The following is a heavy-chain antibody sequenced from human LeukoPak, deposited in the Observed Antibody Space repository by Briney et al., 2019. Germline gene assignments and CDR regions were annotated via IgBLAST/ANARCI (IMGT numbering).Heavy chain of an antibody. CDR1: GFIFSSYG. D-gene: IGHD4-17*01. V-gene: IGHV3-30*02. CDR2: IRCDGSKK. J-gene: IGHJ6*03. Sequence: GGSLRLSCAASGFIFSSYGMHWVRQAPGKGLEWVAFIRCDGSKKYYADSVKGRFTISRDNSKNTLYMQTNTQRAEDTAVYYCAKGDGDYYYYYYMDVWGKGTTVTISS. CDR3: AKGDGDYYYYYYMDV.